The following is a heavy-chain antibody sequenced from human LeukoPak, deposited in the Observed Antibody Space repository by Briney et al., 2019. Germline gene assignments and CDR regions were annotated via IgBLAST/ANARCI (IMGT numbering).Heavy chain of an antibody. CDR3: ARDDTVTSHFDY. CDR2: ISSSSSNI. Sequence: GGSLRLSCAASGFTFSTYSTNWVRQAPGKGLELVSYISSSSSNIFYADSVKGRFTISRDNAKNSLYLQMNSLRAEDTAVYYCARDDTVTSHFDYWGQGTLVTVSS. D-gene: IGHD4-11*01. J-gene: IGHJ4*02. CDR1: GFTFSTYS. V-gene: IGHV3-48*01.